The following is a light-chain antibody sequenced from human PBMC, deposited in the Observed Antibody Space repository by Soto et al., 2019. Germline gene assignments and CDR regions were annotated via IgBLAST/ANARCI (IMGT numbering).Light chain of an antibody. CDR1: QSLSSSS. J-gene: IGKJ1*01. Sequence: EIVLTQSPGTLSLSPGERATLSYRPGQSLSSSSLAWYQQNLGQAPRLLICGAGSRATGIPDRLTGGGSGRDFILTVSRLEPEYFAVYNCQQYGSSPPWAFGQGTKVEIK. V-gene: IGKV3-20*01. CDR2: GAG. CDR3: QQYGSSPPWA.